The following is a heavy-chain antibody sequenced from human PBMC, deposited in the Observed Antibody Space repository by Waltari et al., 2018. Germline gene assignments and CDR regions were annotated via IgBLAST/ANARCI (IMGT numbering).Heavy chain of an antibody. D-gene: IGHD4-17*01. CDR3: ARAHYGDYGLDY. V-gene: IGHV4-34*01. Sequence: QVQLQQWGAGLLKLSETLSLTCAVYGGSFSGYYWSWIRQPPGKGLEWIGEINHSGSTNYNPSLKSRVTISVDTSKNQFSLKLSSVTAADTAVYYCARAHYGDYGLDYWGQGTLVTVSS. J-gene: IGHJ4*02. CDR1: GGSFSGYY. CDR2: INHSGST.